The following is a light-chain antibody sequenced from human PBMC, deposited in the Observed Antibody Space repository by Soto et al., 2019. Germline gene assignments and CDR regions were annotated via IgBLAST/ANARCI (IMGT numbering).Light chain of an antibody. CDR2: AAS. Sequence: QMTQSPSSLSASVGDRVTITCRASQSISSYLNWYQQKPGKAPKVLIYAASSLQSGVPSRFSGIGSGTDFTLSISSLQPEDFATYYCQQSYSGPLTFGGGTKVDIK. V-gene: IGKV1-39*01. J-gene: IGKJ4*01. CDR1: QSISSY. CDR3: QQSYSGPLT.